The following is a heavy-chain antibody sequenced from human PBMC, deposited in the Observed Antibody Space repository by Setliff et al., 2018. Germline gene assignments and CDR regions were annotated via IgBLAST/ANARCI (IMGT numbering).Heavy chain of an antibody. CDR2: INPSGGST. Sequence: GASVKVSCKASGYTFTSYYMHWVRQAPGQGLEWMGIINPSGGSTSYAQKFQGRVTMTRDTSTSTVYMELSSLRSEDTAVYYCARDARDFWSGYSSHEGFDPWGQGTLVTVPQ. D-gene: IGHD3-3*01. CDR1: GYTFTSYY. V-gene: IGHV1-46*01. J-gene: IGHJ5*02. CDR3: ARDARDFWSGYSSHEGFDP.